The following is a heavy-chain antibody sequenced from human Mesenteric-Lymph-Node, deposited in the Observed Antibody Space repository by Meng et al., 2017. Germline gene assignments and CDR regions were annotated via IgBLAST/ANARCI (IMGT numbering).Heavy chain of an antibody. Sequence: SETLSLTCTVSGYSISSGYYWGWIRQPPGKGLEWIGSIYHSGSTYYNPSLKSRVTISVDTSKNQFSLKLSSVTAADTAVYYCASDRYSYGYGAFDIWGQGTMVTVSS. CDR3: ASDRYSYGYGAFDI. V-gene: IGHV4-38-2*02. D-gene: IGHD5-18*01. CDR1: GYSISSGYY. J-gene: IGHJ3*02. CDR2: IYHSGST.